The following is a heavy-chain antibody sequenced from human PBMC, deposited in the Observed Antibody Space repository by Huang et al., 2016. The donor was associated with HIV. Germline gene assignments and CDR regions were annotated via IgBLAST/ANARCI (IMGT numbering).Heavy chain of an antibody. CDR1: GGSLSDYY. J-gene: IGHJ4*02. V-gene: IGHV4-34*02. Sequence: QVQLQQWGAGLLKPSGVLSLKCAVYGGSLSDYYWTWIRQSPGKGLEWIGEGNHRGLSTYNPALRSRVTMSVDMSKDQFSLNLTSLAVADTAVYYCARPRMTATSSDSTWSFFDSWGQGTVVIVSS. CDR3: ARPRMTATSSDSTWSFFDS. D-gene: IGHD2-21*02. CDR2: GNHRGLS.